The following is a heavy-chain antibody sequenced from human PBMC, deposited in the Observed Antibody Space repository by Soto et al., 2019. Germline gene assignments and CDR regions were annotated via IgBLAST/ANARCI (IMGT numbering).Heavy chain of an antibody. CDR1: GFTFSSYG. D-gene: IGHD2-15*01. J-gene: IGHJ6*02. CDR3: ARDRKLLKYYGMDV. V-gene: IGHV3-33*01. CDR2: IWYDGSNK. Sequence: GGSLRLSCAASGFTFSSYGMHWVRQAPGKGLEWVAVIWYDGSNKYYADSVKGRFTISRDNSKNTMYLQMNSLRAEDTAVYYCARDRKLLKYYGMDVWGQGTTVTVSS.